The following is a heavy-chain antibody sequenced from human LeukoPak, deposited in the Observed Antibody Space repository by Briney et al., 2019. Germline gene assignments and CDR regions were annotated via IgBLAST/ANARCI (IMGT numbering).Heavy chain of an antibody. CDR3: ARGSRTGWYYFDY. J-gene: IGHJ4*02. CDR1: GYTFTSYG. Sequence: SVKVSCKASGYTFTSYGISWVRQAPGQGLEWMGGIIPIFGTANYAQKFQVRVTITADTSTSTAYMELSSLRSDDTAVYYCARGSRTGWYYFDYWGQGTLVTVSS. D-gene: IGHD6-19*01. CDR2: IIPIFGTA. V-gene: IGHV1-69*06.